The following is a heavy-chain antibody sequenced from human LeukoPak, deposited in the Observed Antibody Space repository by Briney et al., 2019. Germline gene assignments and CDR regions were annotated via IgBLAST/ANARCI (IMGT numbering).Heavy chain of an antibody. Sequence: SETLSLTCTVSGGSVSSNYWGWIRQSPGKGLEWIGSMSYSGSTFYNPSLKSRVTISADTTKNQFSLKLSSVTAADTAVYYCARQAHCTSDLCYPFDYWGQGTLVTVSS. CDR1: GGSVSSNY. D-gene: IGHD2-8*01. CDR3: ARQAHCTSDLCYPFDY. V-gene: IGHV4-39*01. J-gene: IGHJ4*02. CDR2: MSYSGST.